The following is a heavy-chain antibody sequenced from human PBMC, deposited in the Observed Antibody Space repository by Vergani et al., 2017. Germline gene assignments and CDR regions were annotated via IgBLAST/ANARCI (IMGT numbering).Heavy chain of an antibody. J-gene: IGHJ5*02. V-gene: IGHV1-69*01. CDR2: TIPIFGTA. CDR1: GGTFSSYA. Sequence: QVQLVQSGAEVKKPGSSVKVSCKASGGTFSSYAISWVRQAPGQGLEWMGGTIPIFGTANYAQKLQGRVTITADESTSTAYMERSSLRSEDTAVYYCARDVPYCSGGSCYAGGWFDPWGQGTLVTVSS. D-gene: IGHD2-15*01. CDR3: ARDVPYCSGGSCYAGGWFDP.